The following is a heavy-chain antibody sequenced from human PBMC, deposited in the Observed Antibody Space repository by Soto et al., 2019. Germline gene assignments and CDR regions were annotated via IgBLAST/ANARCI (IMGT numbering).Heavy chain of an antibody. CDR2: INPSGGST. Sequence: ASVTVSCQASGYTFTSYYMHWVRQAPGQGLEWMGIINPSGGSTSYAQKFQGRVTMTRDTSTSTVYMELSSLRSEDTAVYYCDRAPPNYDILTGYSPGAFDIWGQGTMVTVSS. CDR1: GYTFTSYY. D-gene: IGHD3-9*01. J-gene: IGHJ3*02. CDR3: DRAPPNYDILTGYSPGAFDI. V-gene: IGHV1-46*03.